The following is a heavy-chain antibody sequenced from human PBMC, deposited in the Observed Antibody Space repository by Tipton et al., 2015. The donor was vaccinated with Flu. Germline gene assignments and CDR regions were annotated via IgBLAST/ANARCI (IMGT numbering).Heavy chain of an antibody. CDR3: ARDQHIAVVTATRYFDL. V-gene: IGHV4-4*02. Sequence: SLRLSCAVSGGSISSSNWWSWVRQPPGKGLEWIGEIYHSGSTNYNPSLKSRVTISVDKSKNQFSLKLSSVTAADTAVYYCARDQHIAVVTATRYFDLWGRGTLVTVSS. CDR1: GGSISSSNW. CDR2: IYHSGST. J-gene: IGHJ2*01. D-gene: IGHD2-21*02.